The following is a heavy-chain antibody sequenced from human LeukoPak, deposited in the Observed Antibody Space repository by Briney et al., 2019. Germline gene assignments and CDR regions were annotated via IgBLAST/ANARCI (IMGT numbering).Heavy chain of an antibody. V-gene: IGHV3-11*01. CDR1: GLSFSDYY. J-gene: IGHJ6*02. D-gene: IGHD6-19*01. CDR3: AREGVAVAGTSGAGYYYGMDV. CDR2: ISSSGSTI. Sequence: GALLLSCAASGLSFSDYYMSWIRPAPGKGLEWVSYISSSGSTIYYADSVKGRFTISGDNAKNSLYLQMNSLRAEDTAVYYCAREGVAVAGTSGAGYYYGMDVWGQGTTVTVSS.